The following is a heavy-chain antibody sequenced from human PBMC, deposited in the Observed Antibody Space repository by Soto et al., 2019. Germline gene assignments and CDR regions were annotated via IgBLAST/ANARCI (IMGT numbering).Heavy chain of an antibody. CDR3: ARWPHAGEGSGHAYYIGLDV. CDR2: VSHSGST. V-gene: IGHV4-34*01. J-gene: IGHJ6*02. D-gene: IGHD1-26*01. Sequence: QLQLQQWGSGVLKPLETLSLTCGINEGSWSGYYWTWIRQAPGRGLEWIGEVSHSGSTNYSPSLKSRVSISIDRSKKQFSLRLISVTAADTAVYYCARWPHAGEGSGHAYYIGLDVWGQGTMVTVSS. CDR1: EGSWSGYY.